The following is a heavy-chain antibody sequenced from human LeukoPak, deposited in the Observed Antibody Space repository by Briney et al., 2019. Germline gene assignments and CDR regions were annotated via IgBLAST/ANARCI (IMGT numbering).Heavy chain of an antibody. CDR1: GGSFSGYY. V-gene: IGHV4-34*01. CDR2: INHSGST. J-gene: IGHJ4*02. CDR3: ARAGSGCSYGLKGIDY. D-gene: IGHD5-18*01. Sequence: SETLSLTCAVYGGSFSGYYWSWIRQPPGKGLEWIGEINHSGSTNYNPSLKSRVTISVDTSKNQFSLKLSSVTAADTAVYYCARAGSGCSYGLKGIDYWGQGTLVTVSS.